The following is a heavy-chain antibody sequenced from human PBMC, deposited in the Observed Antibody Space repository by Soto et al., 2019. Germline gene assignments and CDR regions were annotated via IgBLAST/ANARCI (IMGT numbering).Heavy chain of an antibody. CDR2: IYYSGST. V-gene: IGHV4-39*01. CDR1: GGSISSSSYY. CDR3: ARPSGFLEWPFDY. J-gene: IGHJ4*02. D-gene: IGHD3-3*01. Sequence: PSETLSLTCTVSGGSISSSSYYWGWIRQPPGKGLEWIGSIYYSGSTYYNPSPKSRVTISVDTSKNQFSLKLSSVTAADTAVYYCARPSGFLEWPFDYWGQGTLVTVSS.